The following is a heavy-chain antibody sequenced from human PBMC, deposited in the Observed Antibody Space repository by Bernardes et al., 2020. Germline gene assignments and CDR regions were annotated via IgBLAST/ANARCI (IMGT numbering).Heavy chain of an antibody. Sequence: ASVKVSCKASGYTFTSYGISWVRQAPGQGLEWMGWISAYNGNTNYAQKLQGRVTMTTDTSTSTAYMELRSLISDDTAVYYCARDLRVVPAYDAFDIWGQGTMVTVSS. CDR2: ISAYNGNT. V-gene: IGHV1-18*01. CDR3: ARDLRVVPAYDAFDI. CDR1: GYTFTSYG. J-gene: IGHJ3*02. D-gene: IGHD2-2*01.